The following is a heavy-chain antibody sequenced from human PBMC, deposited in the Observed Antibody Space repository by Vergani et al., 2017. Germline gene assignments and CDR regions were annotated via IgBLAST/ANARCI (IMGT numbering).Heavy chain of an antibody. V-gene: IGHV4-39*01. J-gene: IGHJ4*02. CDR3: ALTESFILRYFHWAL. Sequence: QLHLQESGPGLVKPSETLSLTCTVSGGSITSSRYYWGWIRQPPGEGLEWIGNIYHSGGAYYNPSLKGRVTISVDTSKNQFSLEVTSVTAADTAIDFCALTESFILRYFHWALWGQGTLVTVSS. D-gene: IGHD3-9*01. CDR1: GGSITSSRYY. CDR2: IYHSGGA.